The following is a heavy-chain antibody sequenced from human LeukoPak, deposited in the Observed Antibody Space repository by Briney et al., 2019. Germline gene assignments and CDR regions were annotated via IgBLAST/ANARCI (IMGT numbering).Heavy chain of an antibody. CDR2: ISGSGGST. CDR3: AKVGYCSSTSCPDDY. Sequence: GGSLRLSCAASGFTFSSFAMSWVRQAPGKGLEWVSDISGSGGSTYYADSVKGRFTISRDNSKNTLYLQMNSLRAEDTAVYYCAKVGYCSSTSCPDDYWGQGTLVTVSS. D-gene: IGHD2-2*01. CDR1: GFTFSSFA. V-gene: IGHV3-23*01. J-gene: IGHJ4*02.